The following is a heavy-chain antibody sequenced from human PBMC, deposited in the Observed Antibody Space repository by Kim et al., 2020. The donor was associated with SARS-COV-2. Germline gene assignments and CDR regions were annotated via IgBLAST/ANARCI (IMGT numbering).Heavy chain of an antibody. CDR3: AKGIAAAGTLVY. CDR2: ISWNSGSI. D-gene: IGHD6-13*01. V-gene: IGHV3-9*01. Sequence: GGSLRLSCAASGFTFGDYAMHWVRQAPGKGLEWVSGISWNSGSIGYADSVKGRFTISRDNAKNSLYLQMNSLRAEDTALYYCAKGIAAAGTLVYWGQGTLVTVSS. CDR1: GFTFGDYA. J-gene: IGHJ4*02.